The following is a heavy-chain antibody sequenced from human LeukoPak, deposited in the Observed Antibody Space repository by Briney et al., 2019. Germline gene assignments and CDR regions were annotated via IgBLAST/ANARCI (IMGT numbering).Heavy chain of an antibody. J-gene: IGHJ4*02. D-gene: IGHD6-13*01. CDR2: ISYDGSNK. Sequence: GGSLRLSCAASGFTFSSYGMHWVRQAPGKGLEWVAVISYDGSNKYYADSVKGRFTISRDNSKNTLYLQMNSLRAEDTAVYYCARDAVYSSSWQYYWGQGTLVTVSS. CDR1: GFTFSSYG. CDR3: ARDAVYSSSWQYY. V-gene: IGHV3-30*03.